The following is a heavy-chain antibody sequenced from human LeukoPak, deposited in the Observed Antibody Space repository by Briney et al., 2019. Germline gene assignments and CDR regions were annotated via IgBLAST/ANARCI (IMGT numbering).Heavy chain of an antibody. V-gene: IGHV3-21*01. D-gene: IGHD6-13*01. CDR2: ISSSSSYI. CDR3: ARDFGSSWNY. CDR1: GFTFSSYR. J-gene: IGHJ4*02. Sequence: GGSLRLSCAASGFTFSSYRMNWVRQAPGKGLEWVSSISSSSSYIYYADSVKGRFTISRDNAKNSLYLQMNSLRVEDTAVYYCARDFGSSWNYWGQGTLVTVSS.